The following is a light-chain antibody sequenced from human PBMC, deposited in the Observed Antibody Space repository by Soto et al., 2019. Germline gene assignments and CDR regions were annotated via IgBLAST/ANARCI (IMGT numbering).Light chain of an antibody. CDR3: KQYNTWPPFT. J-gene: IGKJ5*01. V-gene: IGKV3-15*01. Sequence: EIVMTQSPATLSVSPGERATLSCRASQSIASNLAWYQQKPGQAPRLLILGASTRATGIPARFSGSGSGTEFTLTISSLQSEDFAVYYCKQYNTWPPFTLGQGTRLEIK. CDR2: GAS. CDR1: QSIASN.